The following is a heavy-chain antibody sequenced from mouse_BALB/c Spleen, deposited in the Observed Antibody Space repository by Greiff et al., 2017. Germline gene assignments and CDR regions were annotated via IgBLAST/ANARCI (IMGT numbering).Heavy chain of an antibody. D-gene: IGHD2-1*01. Sequence: DVQLVESGGGLVQPGGSLRLSCATSGFTFTDYYMSWVRQPPGKALEWLGFIRNKANGYTTEYSASVKGRFTISRDNSQSILYLQMNTLRAEDSATYYCARDMGNPYYYAMDYWGQGTSVTVSS. V-gene: IGHV7-3*02. J-gene: IGHJ4*01. CDR3: ARDMGNPYYYAMDY. CDR2: IRNKANGYTT. CDR1: GFTFTDYY.